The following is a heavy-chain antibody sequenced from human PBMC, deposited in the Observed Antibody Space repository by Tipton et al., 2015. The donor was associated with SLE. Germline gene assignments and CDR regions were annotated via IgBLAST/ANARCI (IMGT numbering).Heavy chain of an antibody. J-gene: IGHJ5*02. V-gene: IGHV1-69*06. D-gene: IGHD6-13*01. Sequence: QVQLVQSGAEVKNPGSSVKVSCTASGGTFSNYGITWVRQAPGQGLGWMGGIIPIFGTVHYAPKFQGRVTITADKSPTTVYMEMTYLRSEDTAVYYCARAERYSSTWYDWFDPWGQGTLVTVSS. CDR1: GGTFSNYG. CDR2: IIPIFGTV. CDR3: ARAERYSSTWYDWFDP.